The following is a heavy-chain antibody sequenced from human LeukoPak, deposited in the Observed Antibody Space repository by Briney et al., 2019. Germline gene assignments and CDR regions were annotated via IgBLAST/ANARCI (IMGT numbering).Heavy chain of an antibody. V-gene: IGHV4-59*08. Sequence: SETLSLTCTVSAGSIRSYYWSWIRQPPGKGLEWIGYIYYSGSTNYNPSLKSRVTISVDTSKNQFSLKLSSVTAADTAVYFCARHNSGWSLGHPNWFDPWGQGTLVTVSS. D-gene: IGHD6-19*01. J-gene: IGHJ5*02. CDR2: IYYSGST. CDR3: ARHNSGWSLGHPNWFDP. CDR1: AGSIRSYY.